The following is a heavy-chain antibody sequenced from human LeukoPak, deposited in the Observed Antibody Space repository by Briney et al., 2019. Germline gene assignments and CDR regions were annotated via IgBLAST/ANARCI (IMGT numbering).Heavy chain of an antibody. D-gene: IGHD6-19*01. Sequence: ASVKVSRKASGYIFTNYAVNWVRQAPGQGLEWMGWINTNTGNPAYAQGFAGRFVFSLDTSVSTTYLQISGLRPEDTAVYYCARDKLGTSGWYTGFDNWGQGTLVTVSS. CDR3: ARDKLGTSGWYTGFDN. J-gene: IGHJ4*02. CDR1: GYIFTNYA. CDR2: INTNTGNP. V-gene: IGHV7-4-1*02.